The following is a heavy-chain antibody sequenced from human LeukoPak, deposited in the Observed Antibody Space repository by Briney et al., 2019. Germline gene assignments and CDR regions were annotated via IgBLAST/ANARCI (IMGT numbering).Heavy chain of an antibody. CDR1: GDSVSSNSAA. D-gene: IGHD3-22*01. Sequence: SQTLSLTCAISGDSVSSNSAAWNWIRQSPSRGLEWLGRTYYRSKWYNDYAVSVKSRITINPDTSKNQFSPQLNSVTPEDTAVYYCARESDYYDSSGYYYRIDYWGQGTLVTISS. CDR3: ARESDYYDSSGYYYRIDY. CDR2: TYYRSKWYN. J-gene: IGHJ4*02. V-gene: IGHV6-1*01.